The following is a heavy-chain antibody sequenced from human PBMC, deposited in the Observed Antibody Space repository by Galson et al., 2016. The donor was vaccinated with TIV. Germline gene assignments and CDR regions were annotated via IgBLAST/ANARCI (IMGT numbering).Heavy chain of an antibody. V-gene: IGHV1-24*01. CDR3: ASPQSTGRFPAQVAFDI. D-gene: IGHD1-26*01. CDR1: GDSLTDLV. CDR2: FDPEVGRT. J-gene: IGHJ3*02. Sequence: SVKVSCKVSGDSLTDLVIHWVRQAPGKGLEWVGGFDPEVGRTIYAQKLQGRVTVTADTSTNTAYMELGSLRFEDTAVYYCASPQSTGRFPAQVAFDIWGQGTTVTVSS.